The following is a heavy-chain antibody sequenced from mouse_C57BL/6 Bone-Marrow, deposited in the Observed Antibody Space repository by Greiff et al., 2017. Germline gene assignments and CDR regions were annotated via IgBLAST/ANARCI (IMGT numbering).Heavy chain of an antibody. D-gene: IGHD2-4*01. J-gene: IGHJ3*01. CDR3: ARPSTMSAWFAY. CDR2: ISNGGGST. V-gene: IGHV5-12*01. Sequence: EVHLVESGGGLVQPGGSLKLSCAASGFTFSDYYMYWVRQTPEKRLEWVAYISNGGGSTYYPDTIKGRFTISRDNANNTLYLQQSRLKSEDTAMYYCARPSTMSAWFAYWGQGTLVTVSA. CDR1: GFTFSDYY.